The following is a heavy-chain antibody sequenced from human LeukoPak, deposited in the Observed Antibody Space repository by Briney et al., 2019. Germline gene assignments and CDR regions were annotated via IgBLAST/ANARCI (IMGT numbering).Heavy chain of an antibody. CDR1: GGSISSSSNY. CDR2: IYYSGNT. D-gene: IGHD3-16*02. Sequence: SETLSLTCTVSGGSISSSSNYWGWIRQPPGKGLEWIGSIYYSGNTYYNPSLKSRVTISVDTSKNLFSLKLSSVTAADTAVYYCARQYYDYVWGSYRDLYYFDYWGQGTLVTVSS. CDR3: ARQYYDYVWGSYRDLYYFDY. J-gene: IGHJ4*02. V-gene: IGHV4-39*01.